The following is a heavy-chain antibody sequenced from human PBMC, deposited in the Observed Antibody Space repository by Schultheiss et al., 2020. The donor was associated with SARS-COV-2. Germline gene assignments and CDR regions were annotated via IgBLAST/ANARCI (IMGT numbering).Heavy chain of an antibody. CDR3: ARAHRQYYYGSGSYLTPFDY. CDR2: IYPGDSDT. CDR1: GYSFTSYW. V-gene: IGHV5-51*01. Sequence: GESLKISCQGSGYSFTSYWIGWVRQMPGKGLEWMGIIYPGDSDTRYSPSFQGQVTISADKSISTAYLQWSSLKASDTAMYYCARAHRQYYYGSGSYLTPFDYWGQGTLVTVSS. D-gene: IGHD3-10*01. J-gene: IGHJ4*02.